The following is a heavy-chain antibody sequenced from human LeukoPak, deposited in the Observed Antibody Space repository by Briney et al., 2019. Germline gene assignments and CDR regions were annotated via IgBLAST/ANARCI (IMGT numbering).Heavy chain of an antibody. Sequence: SETLSLTCTVSGDSFSHYYWSWIRQAPGKGLECLGYIYYIGSTTYSPSLKSRVTISVDTSKSLFSLNLTSVTAADTAVYYCARRTTGLFDYWGLGTLVTVSS. CDR3: ARRTTGLFDY. D-gene: IGHD4-17*01. CDR1: GDSFSHYY. J-gene: IGHJ4*02. CDR2: IYYIGST. V-gene: IGHV4-59*08.